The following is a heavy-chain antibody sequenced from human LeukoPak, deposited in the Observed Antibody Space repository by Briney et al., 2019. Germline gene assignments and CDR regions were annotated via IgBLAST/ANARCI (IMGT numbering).Heavy chain of an antibody. CDR2: IFHSGST. D-gene: IGHD4-11*01. J-gene: IGHJ3*02. CDR3: AREMTTDAFDM. V-gene: IGHV4-38-2*02. Sequence: NPSETLSLTCTVSGYSISSGYFWGWIRQPPGKGLEWIGSIFHSGSTYYNPSLKSRVTISGDTSKNQFSLKLNSVTAADTAVYYCAREMTTDAFDMWGQGTMVTVSS. CDR1: GYSISSGYF.